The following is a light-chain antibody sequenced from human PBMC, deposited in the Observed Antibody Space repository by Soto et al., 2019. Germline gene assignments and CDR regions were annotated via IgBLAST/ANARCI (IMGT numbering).Light chain of an antibody. V-gene: IGKV3-20*01. CDR1: QSVGTR. Sequence: EIALTQSPGTLSLSPGERATLSCRAAQSVGTRLAWYQHKTGQAPRLLISGASSRATGIPDRFTGSGSETSFTLTISRLEPEDFALYYCQHYQSGHPITFGQGTRLEIK. J-gene: IGKJ5*01. CDR2: GAS. CDR3: QHYQSGHPIT.